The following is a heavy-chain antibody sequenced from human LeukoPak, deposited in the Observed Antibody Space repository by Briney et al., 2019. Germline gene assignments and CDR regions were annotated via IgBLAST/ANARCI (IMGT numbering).Heavy chain of an antibody. CDR1: GGSISSYY. V-gene: IGHV4-59*08. D-gene: IGHD6-19*01. CDR3: ARQEYSSGWYAGDNWSDP. J-gene: IGHJ5*02. Sequence: SETLSLTCTVSGGSISSYYWSWIRQPPGKGLEWIGYIYYSGSTNYNPSLKSRVTISVDTSKNQFSLKLSSVTAADTAVYYCARQEYSSGWYAGDNWSDPWGQGTLVTVSS. CDR2: IYYSGST.